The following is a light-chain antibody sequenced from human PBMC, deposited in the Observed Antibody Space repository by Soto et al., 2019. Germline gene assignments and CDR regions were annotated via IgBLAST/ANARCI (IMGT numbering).Light chain of an antibody. V-gene: IGKV3-11*01. Sequence: EIIMTQSPATLSVSPGGRATLSCRASQRVSSNLAWYQQKPGQTPRLLIYDASNRAAGIPARFSGSGSGTDFTLTISSLEPEDFAVYYCQQRSNWPLTFGGGTKVDIK. CDR3: QQRSNWPLT. CDR2: DAS. CDR1: QRVSSN. J-gene: IGKJ4*01.